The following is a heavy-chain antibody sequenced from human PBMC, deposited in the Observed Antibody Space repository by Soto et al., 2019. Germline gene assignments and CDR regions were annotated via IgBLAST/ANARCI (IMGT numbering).Heavy chain of an antibody. CDR1: GDTFSFYS. J-gene: IGHJ4*02. V-gene: IGHV1-69*02. Sequence: ASVKVSCKASGDTFSFYSINWVRQAPGLGLEWMGRVNPILTMSNYAQRFQGRVTMTADKSTSTAYMELSGLRSDDTAIYYCATSYGSGYRAFDYWGQGALVTVSS. D-gene: IGHD3-10*01. CDR2: VNPILTMS. CDR3: ATSYGSGYRAFDY.